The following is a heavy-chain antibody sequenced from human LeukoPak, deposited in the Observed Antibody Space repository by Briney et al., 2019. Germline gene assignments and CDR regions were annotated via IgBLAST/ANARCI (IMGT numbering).Heavy chain of an antibody. CDR2: IHHSGGI. Sequence: SETLSLTCAVSGDSISSDIWWNWVRQPPGKGLEWIGEIHHSGGINYNPSLKSRVTISVDTSKNQFSLKLSSVTAADTAVYYCARGRLGYCSSTSCYIHYYYGMDVWGQGTTVTVSS. V-gene: IGHV4-4*02. D-gene: IGHD2-2*01. J-gene: IGHJ6*02. CDR3: ARGRLGYCSSTSCYIHYYYGMDV. CDR1: GDSISSDIW.